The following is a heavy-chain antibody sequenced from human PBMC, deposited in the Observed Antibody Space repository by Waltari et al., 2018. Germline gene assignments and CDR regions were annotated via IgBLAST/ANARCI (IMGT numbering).Heavy chain of an antibody. CDR1: GFSFSAYA. CDR3: AKDLKGAWTIDY. J-gene: IGHJ4*02. CDR2: IKPDGVDK. V-gene: IGHV3-30*02. D-gene: IGHD1-26*01. Sequence: QVHLVESGGGVVQPGGSLRLSCAASGFSFSAYAMYWVRQAPGKGVGGVAHIKPDGVDKFYGDSVKGRFSSSRDESRNTLFLQRNSLRDEDTAVYYCAKDLKGAWTIDYWGQGTLVTVSS.